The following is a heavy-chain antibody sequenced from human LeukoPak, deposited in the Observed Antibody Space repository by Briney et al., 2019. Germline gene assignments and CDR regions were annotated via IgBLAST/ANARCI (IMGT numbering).Heavy chain of an antibody. J-gene: IGHJ4*02. CDR2: IYYSGST. D-gene: IGHD6-19*01. CDR3: ARGGYSSIDFDY. Sequence: PSETLSVTCTVSGGSISSSSYYWSWIRQPPGKGLEWIGYIYYSGSTNYNPSLKSRVTISVDTSKNQFSLKLSSVTAADTAVYYCARGGYSSIDFDYWGQGTLVTVSS. V-gene: IGHV4-61*01. CDR1: GGSISSSSYY.